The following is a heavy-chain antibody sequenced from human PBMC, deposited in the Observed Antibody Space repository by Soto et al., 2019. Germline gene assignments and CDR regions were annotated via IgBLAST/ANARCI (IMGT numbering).Heavy chain of an antibody. CDR2: IIPIFGTA. CDR3: ARPVTAATGYYYYGMDV. V-gene: IGHV1-69*01. CDR1: GGTFSSYA. Sequence: QVQLVQSGAEVKKPGSSVKVSCKASGGTFSSYAISWVRQAPGQGLEWMGGIIPIFGTANYAQKFQGRVTITADESTSTAYMELSSLRSEDTAVYYCARPVTAATGYYYYGMDVWGQGTTVTVSS. D-gene: IGHD2-2*01. J-gene: IGHJ6*02.